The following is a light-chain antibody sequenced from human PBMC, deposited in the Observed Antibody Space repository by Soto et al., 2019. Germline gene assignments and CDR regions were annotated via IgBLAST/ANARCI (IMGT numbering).Light chain of an antibody. J-gene: IGKJ1*01. Sequence: DIVMTQSPDSLAVSLGERATINCKSSQSVLYSSNNKNYLAWYQQKPGQSPKLLIYWSSTRESGVPDRFSGRGSGTDFTLTISSLQAEDVAVYYCQQYYSPWTFGQGTKVGIK. CDR3: QQYYSPWT. CDR2: WSS. V-gene: IGKV4-1*01. CDR1: QSVLYSSNNKNY.